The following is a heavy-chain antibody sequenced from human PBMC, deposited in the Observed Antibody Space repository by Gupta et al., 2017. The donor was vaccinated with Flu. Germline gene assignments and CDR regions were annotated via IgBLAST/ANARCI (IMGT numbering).Heavy chain of an antibody. D-gene: IGHD1-1*01. V-gene: IGHV3-30*18. CDR1: GSSSSNYR. J-gene: IGHJ6*02. CDR3: AEDWRWNNNIDVMNV. Sequence: ERVTEPGGGVVQPGRSLRLSCAASGSSSSNYRIHWVRQAPGKGLEWPAGISHDGSQNDHTDSEKGRFISSRDNSKNTLYLQMSCLRTEDTAEYYCAEDWRWNNNIDVMNVWGQGTTVTVSS. CDR2: ISHDGSQN.